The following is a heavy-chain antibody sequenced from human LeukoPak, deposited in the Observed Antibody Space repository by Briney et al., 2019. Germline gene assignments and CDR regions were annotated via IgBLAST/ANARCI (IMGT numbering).Heavy chain of an antibody. D-gene: IGHD6-19*01. CDR2: IQFDGSNK. J-gene: IGHJ6*04. V-gene: IGHV3-30*02. CDR1: EFSVGSNY. CDR3: ASGDIAVAMDV. Sequence: PGGSLRLSCAASEFSVGSNYMTWVRQAPGKGLEWVSFIQFDGSNKYYIDSVKGRFTISRDNSKNTLYLQMNSLRAEDTALYYCASGDIAVAMDVWGKGTTVTISS.